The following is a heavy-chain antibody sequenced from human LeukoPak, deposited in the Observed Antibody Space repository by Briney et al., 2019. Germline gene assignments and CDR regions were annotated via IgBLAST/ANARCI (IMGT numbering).Heavy chain of an antibody. V-gene: IGHV4-31*03. CDR1: GGSISSGGYY. CDR3: ARHKTVTYDVFDL. Sequence: SETLSLTCTVSGGSISSGGYYWSWIRQHPGKGLEWIGYIYYSGSTYYNPSLKSRVTISVDTSKNQFSLKLTSVTAADTAVYYCARHKTVTYDVFDLWGRGTMVTVSS. D-gene: IGHD3-3*01. J-gene: IGHJ3*01. CDR2: IYYSGST.